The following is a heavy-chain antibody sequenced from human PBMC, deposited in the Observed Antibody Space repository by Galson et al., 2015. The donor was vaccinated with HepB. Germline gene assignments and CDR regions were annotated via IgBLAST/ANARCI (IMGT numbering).Heavy chain of an antibody. D-gene: IGHD3-3*01. CDR1: GFTFSSYS. J-gene: IGHJ4*02. CDR2: ISSSSSTI. CDR3: ARENYDFWSGYLSSFDY. V-gene: IGHV3-48*04. Sequence: SLRLSCAASGFTFSSYSMNWVRQAPGKGLEWVSYISSSSSTIYYADSVKGRFTISRDNAKNSLYLQMNSLRAEDTAVYYCARENYDFWSGYLSSFDYWGQGTLVTVSS.